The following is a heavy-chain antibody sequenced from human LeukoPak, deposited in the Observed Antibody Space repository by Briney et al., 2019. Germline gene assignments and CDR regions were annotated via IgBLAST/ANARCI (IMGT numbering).Heavy chain of an antibody. J-gene: IGHJ6*03. CDR3: AKDKYSYYYMDV. CDR2: IRYDGSNK. CDR1: GFTFSSYG. V-gene: IGHV3-30*02. Sequence: GGSLRLSCAASGFTFSSYGMHWVRQAPGKGLEWVAFIRYDGSNKYYADSVKGRFTISRDNSKNALYLQMNSLRAEDTAVYYCAKDKYSYYYMDVWGKGTTVTISS. D-gene: IGHD5-18*01.